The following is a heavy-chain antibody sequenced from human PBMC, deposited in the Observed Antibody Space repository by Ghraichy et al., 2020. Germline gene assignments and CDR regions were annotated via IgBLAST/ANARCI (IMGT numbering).Heavy chain of an antibody. Sequence: GGSLRLSCAASGFTFRNYDMIWVRQAPGKGLEWVSSISYSSGSIHYSDSVRGRFNISRDDANNLMYIQMDSLRDEDTAVYYCARVRTWITLRSGYWIDYWGQGSLVTVFS. CDR3: ARVRTWITLRSGYWIDY. CDR1: GFTFRNYD. V-gene: IGHV3-48*02. D-gene: IGHD5-12*01. CDR2: ISYSSGSI. J-gene: IGHJ4*02.